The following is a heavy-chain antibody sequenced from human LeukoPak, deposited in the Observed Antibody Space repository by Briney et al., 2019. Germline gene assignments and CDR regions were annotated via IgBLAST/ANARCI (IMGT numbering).Heavy chain of an antibody. J-gene: IGHJ4*02. CDR2: ISGSGGST. CDR3: AKDIHLGYSYGLHFDY. D-gene: IGHD5-18*01. Sequence: GGSLRLSCAASGFTFSSYAMSWVRQAPGKGLEWVLAISGSGGSTYYADSVKGRFTISRDNSKNTLYLQMNSLRAEDTAVYYCAKDIHLGYSYGLHFDYWGQGTLVTVSS. V-gene: IGHV3-23*01. CDR1: GFTFSSYA.